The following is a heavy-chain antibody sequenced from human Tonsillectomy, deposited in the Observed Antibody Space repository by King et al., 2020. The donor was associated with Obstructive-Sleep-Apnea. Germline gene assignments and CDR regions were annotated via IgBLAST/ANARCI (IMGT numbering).Heavy chain of an antibody. CDR3: ARDDPYGSGTYFNAHFDY. Sequence: QLVQSGAEVKKPGASVKVSCKASGYTFATYSIHWVRQAPGQRLEWMGWINPGNGNTKYLQKFQGRVAITRDTSASTAYMELSSLRSADTAMYYCARDDPYGSGTYFNAHFDYWGQGTLVTVSS. D-gene: IGHD3-10*01. CDR2: INPGNGNT. J-gene: IGHJ4*02. V-gene: IGHV1-3*01. CDR1: GYTFATYS.